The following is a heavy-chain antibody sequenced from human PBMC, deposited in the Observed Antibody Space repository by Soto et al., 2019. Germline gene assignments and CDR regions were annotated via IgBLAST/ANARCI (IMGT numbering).Heavy chain of an antibody. CDR2: IIPILGIA. D-gene: IGHD2-2*01. J-gene: IGHJ4*02. Sequence: QVQLVQSGAEVKKPGSSVKVSCKASGGTFSSYTISWVRQAPGQGLEWMGRIIPILGIANYAQKFQGRVTITADKSTSTAYMELSSLRSEDTAVYYCARNPQLGYCSSTSCYESAFDYWGQGTLVTVSS. V-gene: IGHV1-69*02. CDR3: ARNPQLGYCSSTSCYESAFDY. CDR1: GGTFSSYT.